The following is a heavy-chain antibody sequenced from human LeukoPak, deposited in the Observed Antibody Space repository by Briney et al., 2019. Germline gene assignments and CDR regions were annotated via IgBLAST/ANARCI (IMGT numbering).Heavy chain of an antibody. CDR3: ARDDYYDSSGYYPKFDY. Sequence: KPGGSLRLSCAASGFTFSSYSMNWVRQAPGKGLEWVSSISSSSSYIYYADSVKGRFTISRDNSKNTLYLQMNSLRAEDTAVYYCARDDYYDSSGYYPKFDYWGQGTLVTVSS. D-gene: IGHD3-22*01. V-gene: IGHV3-21*01. CDR1: GFTFSSYS. J-gene: IGHJ4*02. CDR2: ISSSSSYI.